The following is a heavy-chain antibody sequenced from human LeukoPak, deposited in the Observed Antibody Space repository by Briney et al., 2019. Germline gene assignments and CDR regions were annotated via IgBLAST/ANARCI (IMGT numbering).Heavy chain of an antibody. V-gene: IGHV3-23*01. CDR1: GFTFSSYA. CDR3: AKVAYYYDSSGYYYGYYFDY. CDR2: ISGSGGST. J-gene: IGHJ4*02. Sequence: GESPKISCAASGFTFSSYAMSWVRQAPGKGLEWVSAISGSGGSTYYADSVKGRFTISRDNSKNTLYLQMNSLRAEDTAVYYCAKVAYYYDSSGYYYGYYFDYWGQGTLVTVSS. D-gene: IGHD3-22*01.